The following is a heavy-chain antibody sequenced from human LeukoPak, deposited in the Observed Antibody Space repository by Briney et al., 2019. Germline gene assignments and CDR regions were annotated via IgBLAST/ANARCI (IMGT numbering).Heavy chain of an antibody. J-gene: IGHJ4*02. CDR2: IYTSGST. Sequence: PSETLSLTCTVSGGSISSGSYYWSWIRQPAGKGLEWIGRIYTSGSTNYNPSLKSRVTISVDTSKNQFSLKLSSVTAADTAVYYCARVGYCSGTSCLGTYFDYWGQGTLVTVSS. CDR3: ARVGYCSGTSCLGTYFDY. D-gene: IGHD2-2*03. V-gene: IGHV4-61*02. CDR1: GGSISSGSYY.